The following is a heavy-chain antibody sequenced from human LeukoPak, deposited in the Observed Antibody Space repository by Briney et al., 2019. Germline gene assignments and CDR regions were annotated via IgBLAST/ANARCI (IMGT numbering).Heavy chain of an antibody. D-gene: IGHD2-21*02. Sequence: PGGSLRLSCAASGFTFSDYYMSWIRQAPGKGLEWVSYISSSSSYIYYADPVKGRFTISRDNAKNSLYLQMNSLRAEDTAVYHCARDGYCGGDCYPYGMDVWGQGTTVTVSS. CDR2: ISSSSSYI. CDR3: ARDGYCGGDCYPYGMDV. J-gene: IGHJ6*02. CDR1: GFTFSDYY. V-gene: IGHV3-11*06.